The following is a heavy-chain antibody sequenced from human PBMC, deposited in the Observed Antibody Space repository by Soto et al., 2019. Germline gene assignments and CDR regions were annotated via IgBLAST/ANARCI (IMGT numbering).Heavy chain of an antibody. CDR2: ISWNRGII. CDR3: TRSIGPSFYSSCDS. CDR1: GFTFDDYA. D-gene: IGHD2-15*01. J-gene: IGHJ4*02. Sequence: EVQLVESGGGLVQPGRSLRLSCVASGFTFDDYAFHWVRQAPGKGLEWVSGISWNRGIIGYADSVQGRFTISRDNAKNSLYLQMNSLRGVDTDFYYCTRSIGPSFYSSCDSFGEGTLVTVSS. V-gene: IGHV3-9*01.